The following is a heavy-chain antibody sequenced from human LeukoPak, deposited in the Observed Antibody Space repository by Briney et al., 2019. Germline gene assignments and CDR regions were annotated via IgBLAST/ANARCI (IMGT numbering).Heavy chain of an antibody. J-gene: IGHJ4*02. Sequence: GGSLRLSCVASGFTFSTSSMTWVRQAPGRGLEWVSYIDRSSSTIYTADSVRGRFTISRDNAEDSLYLQMSSLRDEDTAVYYCARAPMIRGVITAFDQWGQGTLVTVSS. CDR3: ARAPMIRGVITAFDQ. V-gene: IGHV3-48*02. D-gene: IGHD3-10*01. CDR2: IDRSSSTI. CDR1: GFTFSTSS.